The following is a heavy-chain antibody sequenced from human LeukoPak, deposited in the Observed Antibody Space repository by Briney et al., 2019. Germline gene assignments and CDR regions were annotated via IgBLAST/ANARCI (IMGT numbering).Heavy chain of an antibody. D-gene: IGHD7-27*01. V-gene: IGHV3-7*01. CDR3: AGPKGALTGDGTLDY. Sequence: GGSLRLSCAASGFTFSSYWMSWVRQAPGKGLEWVANIDQDGSEKYYVDSVKGRFTISRDNAKNSLYLQMNSLRAEDTAVYYCAGPKGALTGDGTLDYWGQGTLVTVSS. CDR2: IDQDGSEK. CDR1: GFTFSSYW. J-gene: IGHJ4*02.